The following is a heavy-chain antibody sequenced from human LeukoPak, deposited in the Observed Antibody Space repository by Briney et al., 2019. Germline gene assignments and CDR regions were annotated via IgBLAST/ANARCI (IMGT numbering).Heavy chain of an antibody. CDR1: GFTFSSYG. CDR2: TRNKANSYTT. Sequence: GGSLRLSCAASGFTFSSYGMHWVRQAPGKGLEWVGRTRNKANSYTTEYAASVKGRFTISRDDSKNSLYLQMNSLKTEDTAVYYRARGKFHHYYDSSGYYYDDYWGQGTLVTVSS. CDR3: ARGKFHHYYDSSGYYYDDY. V-gene: IGHV3-72*01. D-gene: IGHD3-22*01. J-gene: IGHJ4*02.